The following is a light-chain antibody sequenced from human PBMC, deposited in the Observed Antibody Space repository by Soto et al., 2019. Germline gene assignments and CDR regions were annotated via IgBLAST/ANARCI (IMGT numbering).Light chain of an antibody. V-gene: IGLV1-44*01. CDR3: AAWDDSLNGYV. CDR1: SSNIGSNT. Sequence: VLTQPPSASGTPGQRVTISCSGSSSNIGSNTVNWYQQLPGTAPKLLIYSNNQRPSGVPDRFSGSKSGTSASLAISGLQSEDEADYYCAAWDDSLNGYVFGSGTKV. CDR2: SNN. J-gene: IGLJ1*01.